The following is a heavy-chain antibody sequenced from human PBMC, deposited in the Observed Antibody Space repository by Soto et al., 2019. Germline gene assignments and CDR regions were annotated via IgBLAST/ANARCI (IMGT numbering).Heavy chain of an antibody. Sequence: QVQLQESGPGLVKPSETLSLTCTVSGGSVSSASYYWSWIRQPPGKGLEWIGYIDYSGSTNYNPSLKSRVPRSVDTSKTQFSLKLTSVTAADTAVYYCARDRVYSYGWKYGMDVWGQGTTVTVSS. CDR2: IDYSGST. V-gene: IGHV4-61*01. D-gene: IGHD5-18*01. CDR1: GGSVSSASYY. J-gene: IGHJ6*02. CDR3: ARDRVYSYGWKYGMDV.